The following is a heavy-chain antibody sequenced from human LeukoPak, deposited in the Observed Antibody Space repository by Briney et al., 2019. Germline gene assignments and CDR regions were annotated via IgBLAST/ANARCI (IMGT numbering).Heavy chain of an antibody. Sequence: GESLKISCKGSGYSFTTYWIGWVRQMPGKGRGWMGIIYPGDSDTRYSPSFQGQVTISVDRSISTAYLQWSSLKASDTAMYYCATPNPAYGGNSLGYWGQGTLVTVSS. D-gene: IGHD4-23*01. J-gene: IGHJ4*02. CDR3: ATPNPAYGGNSLGY. CDR2: IYPGDSDT. CDR1: GYSFTTYW. V-gene: IGHV5-51*01.